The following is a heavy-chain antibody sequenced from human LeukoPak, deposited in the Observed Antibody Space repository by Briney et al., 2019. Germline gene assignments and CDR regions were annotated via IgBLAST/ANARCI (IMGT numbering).Heavy chain of an antibody. CDR3: ARVLAVAGYPFDY. D-gene: IGHD6-19*01. Sequence: RASVKVSCKASGYSFTSYYMHLVRQAPGQGLEWMGIINPSGGSTSYAQKFQGRVTMTRDTSTSTVYMELSSLRSEDTAVYYCARVLAVAGYPFDYWGQGTLVTVSS. J-gene: IGHJ4*02. CDR1: GYSFTSYY. CDR2: INPSGGST. V-gene: IGHV1-46*01.